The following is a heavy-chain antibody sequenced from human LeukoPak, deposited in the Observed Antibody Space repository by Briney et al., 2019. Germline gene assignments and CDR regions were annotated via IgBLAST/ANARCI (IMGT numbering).Heavy chain of an antibody. V-gene: IGHV4-30-2*01. CDR3: ARGFYGSGSQFDY. CDR1: GGSISSGDYP. CDR2: IFHTGHT. Sequence: SVTLSLTCAVSGGSISSGDYPWSWIRQPPGKGLEWIGYIFHTGHTSYNPSLKSRVTISVDMSKNHLSLELSSVTAADTAVYYCARGFYGSGSQFDYWGQGTLVTVSS. D-gene: IGHD3-10*01. J-gene: IGHJ4*02.